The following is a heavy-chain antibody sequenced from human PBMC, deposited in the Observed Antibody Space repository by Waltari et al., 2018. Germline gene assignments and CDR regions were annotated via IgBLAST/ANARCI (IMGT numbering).Heavy chain of an antibody. CDR1: GSAFTIYP. J-gene: IGHJ4*03. V-gene: IGHV7-4-1*02. CDR3: AGGEMAPHAEVY. Sequence: VQLVQSGSELKKPGASVKVSCMASGSAFTIYPMRWVRQAPGQGLEWMGWINDNGENRMYVEGDTGQFVLYLDTNGSTAYETARYYWAKDTGVQYRAGGEMAPHAEVYWGQGTMVTVSS. D-gene: IGHD2-8*01. CDR2: INDNGENR.